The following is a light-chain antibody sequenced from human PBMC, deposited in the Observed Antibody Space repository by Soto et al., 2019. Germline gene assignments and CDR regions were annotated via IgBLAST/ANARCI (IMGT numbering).Light chain of an antibody. V-gene: IGKV3-15*01. Sequence: EIVMTQSQATLSVSPGERATLSCRASQSVSSNLAWYQQKPGQAPRLLIYGASTRATGIPARFSGSGSGTEFTLPISSLQSEDFAVYYCQQYNNWPPLTFGGGTKVEIK. J-gene: IGKJ4*01. CDR3: QQYNNWPPLT. CDR1: QSVSSN. CDR2: GAS.